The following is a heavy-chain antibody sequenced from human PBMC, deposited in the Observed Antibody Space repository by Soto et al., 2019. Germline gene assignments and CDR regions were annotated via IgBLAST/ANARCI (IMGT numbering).Heavy chain of an antibody. CDR3: ARDRVLGGGQQLVRLAY. CDR1: GFTFSSYG. Sequence: QVQLVESGGGVVQPGRSLRLSCAASGFTFSSYGMHWVRQAPGKGLEWVAVIWYDGSNKYYADSVKGRFTISRDNSKNRLYLQMNSLRAEDTAVYYCARDRVLGGGQQLVRLAYWGQGTLVTVSS. D-gene: IGHD6-13*01. CDR2: IWYDGSNK. J-gene: IGHJ4*02. V-gene: IGHV3-33*01.